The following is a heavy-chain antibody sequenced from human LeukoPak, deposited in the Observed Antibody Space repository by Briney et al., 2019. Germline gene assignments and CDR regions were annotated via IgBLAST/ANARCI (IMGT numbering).Heavy chain of an antibody. CDR1: GFTFSSYA. CDR3: AKVKYSSGWSFDY. CDR2: ISGSGGST. Sequence: PEGSLRLSCAASGFTFSSYAMIWVRQAPGKGLEWVSIISGSGGSTYYADSVKGRFTISRDNSKNTLYLQMNSLRAEDMAVYYCAKVKYSSGWSFDYWGQGTLVTVSS. V-gene: IGHV3-23*01. D-gene: IGHD6-19*01. J-gene: IGHJ4*02.